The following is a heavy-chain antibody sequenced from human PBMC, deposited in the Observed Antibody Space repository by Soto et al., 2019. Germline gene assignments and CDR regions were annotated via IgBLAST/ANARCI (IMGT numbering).Heavy chain of an antibody. CDR2: INSDGSTT. Sequence: WCSLRLSLAASGFTFSNYWVHGVVPPPGKGLVGVSHINSDGSTTTYADPVKGRFAISRDNAKNTLYLQMSSLTADDTAMYYCANLAVFPQESWGQGTLVTVSS. J-gene: IGHJ5*02. CDR3: ANLAVFPQES. D-gene: IGHD6-19*01. V-gene: IGHV3-74*01. CDR1: GFTFSNYW.